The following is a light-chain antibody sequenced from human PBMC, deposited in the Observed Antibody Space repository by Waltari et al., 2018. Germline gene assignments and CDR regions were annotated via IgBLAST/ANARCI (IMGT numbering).Light chain of an antibody. Sequence: QSVLTQPPSASGTPGQRVTISCSGSSSNIGSNTVNWYQHLPGTAPKLLIYTNDQRPSGVPDRFSGSKSGTSASLAISGLQSEDEAAYYCAAWDDSLNGFYVFGTGTKVTVL. CDR1: SSNIGSNT. V-gene: IGLV1-44*01. J-gene: IGLJ1*01. CDR2: TND. CDR3: AAWDDSLNGFYV.